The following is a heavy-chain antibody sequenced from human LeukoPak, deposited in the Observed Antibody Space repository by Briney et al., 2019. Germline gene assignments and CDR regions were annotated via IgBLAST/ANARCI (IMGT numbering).Heavy chain of an antibody. CDR3: ASLLYGYSYGPFHH. Sequence: GGSLRLSCAASGLIYRTYDMIWVRQAQGKGLEWVSYIGSSTRTIYYAESLKGRFIISRDNAKNSLYLQMDSMRAADTAIYYCASLLYGYSYGPFHHWGQGTLVTVSS. V-gene: IGHV3-48*03. CDR2: IGSSTRTI. D-gene: IGHD5-18*01. J-gene: IGHJ4*02. CDR1: GLIYRTYD.